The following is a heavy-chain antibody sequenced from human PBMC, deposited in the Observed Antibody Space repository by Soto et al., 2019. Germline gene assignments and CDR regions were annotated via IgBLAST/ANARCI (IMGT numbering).Heavy chain of an antibody. Sequence: PGGSLRLSCATSGFTFGLCAMTWVRQAPGEGLEWVSAISGSGDTTYYTDSVKGRFTISRDNSKSTLYLHMNSLRAEDTAIYYCAQDVIMNTFGAVIAHFDYWGQGTLVTVSS. CDR1: GFTFGLCA. V-gene: IGHV3-23*01. CDR3: AQDVIMNTFGAVIAHFDY. J-gene: IGHJ4*02. CDR2: ISGSGDTT. D-gene: IGHD3-16*02.